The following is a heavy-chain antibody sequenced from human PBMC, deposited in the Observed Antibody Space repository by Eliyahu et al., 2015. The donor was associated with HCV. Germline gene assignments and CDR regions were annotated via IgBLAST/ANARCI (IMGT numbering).Heavy chain of an antibody. J-gene: IGHJ4*02. Sequence: EVQLVESGGGLVQPGRSLRLSCAASGFTFRDYAMHWVRRAPGKGLEWVSIISWDSGTIDYADSVKGRFTISRDNAKNSLYLXMNTLRVEDTALYYCAKDIYYYGSGNFDLWGQGTLVTVSS. CDR2: ISWDSGTI. V-gene: IGHV3-9*01. D-gene: IGHD3-10*01. CDR3: AKDIYYYGSGNFDL. CDR1: GFTFRDYA.